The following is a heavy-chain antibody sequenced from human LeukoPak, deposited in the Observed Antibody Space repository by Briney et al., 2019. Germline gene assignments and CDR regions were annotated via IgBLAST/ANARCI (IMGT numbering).Heavy chain of an antibody. CDR2: ISNNEVVT. D-gene: IGHD2-15*01. Sequence: PGGSLRLSCSASGFTFSNYAIHWVRQTPGKGLEYVSAISNNEVVTYYADSVKGRFTISRDNSKNTALLQMSSLRAEDTAVYYCVNGAATGLIDYGGQGTLVTVSS. CDR1: GFTFSNYA. J-gene: IGHJ4*02. CDR3: VNGAATGLIDY. V-gene: IGHV3-64D*06.